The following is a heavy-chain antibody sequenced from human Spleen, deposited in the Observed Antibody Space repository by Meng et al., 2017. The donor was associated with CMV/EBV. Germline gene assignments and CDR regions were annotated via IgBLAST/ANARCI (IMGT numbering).Heavy chain of an antibody. J-gene: IGHJ3*02. V-gene: IGHV4-59*11. CDR3: ARVAGWYANAFDI. D-gene: IGHD6-19*01. CDR2: IYYSGSS. CDR1: GASISNHY. Sequence: SETLSLTCTVSGASISNHYWSWIRQPPGKGLEWIAYIYYSGSSNYNPSLKSRVTTSVDTSKTQFSLKLSSVTAADTAVYYCARVAGWYANAFDIWGLGTMVTVSS.